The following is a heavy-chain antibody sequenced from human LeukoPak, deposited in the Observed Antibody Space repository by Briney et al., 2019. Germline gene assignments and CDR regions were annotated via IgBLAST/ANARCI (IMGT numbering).Heavy chain of an antibody. V-gene: IGHV1-69*02. Sequence: ASVKVSCKASGGTFSSYTISWVRQAPGQGLEWMGRIIPILGIANYAQKFQGRVTITADKSTSTAYMELSSLRSEDTAVYYCARGGRSGYDYFDYWGQGTLVTVSS. J-gene: IGHJ4*02. CDR3: ARGGRSGYDYFDY. D-gene: IGHD5-12*01. CDR1: GGTFSSYT. CDR2: IIPILGIA.